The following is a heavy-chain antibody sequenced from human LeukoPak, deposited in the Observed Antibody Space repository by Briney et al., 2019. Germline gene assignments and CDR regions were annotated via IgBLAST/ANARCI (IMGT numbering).Heavy chain of an antibody. J-gene: IGHJ6*04. Sequence: SETLSLTCTVSGDSMSSYFWTWVRQFPGKGLEWVGYIYQTTTTYNPSLKGRATMSADMSQNQLSLRVTSVTAADTAVYYCARNFPGRTEDVWGKGTTVIVSS. CDR2: IYQTTT. CDR1: GDSMSSYF. D-gene: IGHD1-14*01. V-gene: IGHV4-59*01. CDR3: ARNFPGRTEDV.